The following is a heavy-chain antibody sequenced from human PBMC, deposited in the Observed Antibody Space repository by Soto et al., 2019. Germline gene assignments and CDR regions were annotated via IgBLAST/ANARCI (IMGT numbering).Heavy chain of an antibody. Sequence: ASVKVSCKASGYTFTSYAMHWVRQAPGQRLEWMGWINAGNGNTKYSQKFQGRVTITRDTSASTAYMELSSLRSEDTAVYYCARANGGKFDRRGYSHNWFDPWGQGTLVTVSS. V-gene: IGHV1-3*01. CDR1: GYTFTSYA. CDR2: INAGNGNT. D-gene: IGHD5-18*01. CDR3: ARANGGKFDRRGYSHNWFDP. J-gene: IGHJ5*02.